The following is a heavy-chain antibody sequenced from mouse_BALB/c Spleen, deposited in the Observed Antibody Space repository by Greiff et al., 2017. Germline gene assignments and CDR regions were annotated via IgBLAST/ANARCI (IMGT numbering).Heavy chain of an antibody. V-gene: IGHV2-9*02. J-gene: IGHJ3*01. CDR3: AREQLGLHFAY. D-gene: IGHD3-1*01. CDR2: IWAGGST. CDR1: GFSLTSYG. Sequence: VQVVESGPGLVAPSQSLSITCTVSGFSLTSYGVHWVRQPPGKGLEWLGVIWAGGSTNYNSALMSRLSISKDNSKSQVFLKMNSLQTDDTAMYYCAREQLGLHFAYWGQGTLVTVSA.